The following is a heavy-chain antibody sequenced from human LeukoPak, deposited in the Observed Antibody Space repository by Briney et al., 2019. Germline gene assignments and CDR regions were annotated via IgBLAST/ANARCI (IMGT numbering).Heavy chain of an antibody. CDR3: ARGRGAYCGGDCQNWFDP. J-gene: IGHJ5*02. CDR2: IYHSGKS. Sequence: KSSETLSLTCSVSGYSISSGYYWDWIRQPPGKGLEWIASIYHSGKSYYNPSLESRVTISVDTSKNQISLKLRSVTAAGTAVYYCARGRGAYCGGDCQNWFDPWGQGTLVTVSS. V-gene: IGHV4-38-2*02. CDR1: GYSISSGYY. D-gene: IGHD2-21*02.